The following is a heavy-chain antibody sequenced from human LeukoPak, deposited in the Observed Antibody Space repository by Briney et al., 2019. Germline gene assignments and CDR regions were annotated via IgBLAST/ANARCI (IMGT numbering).Heavy chain of an antibody. J-gene: IGHJ4*02. D-gene: IGHD3-9*01. CDR2: IYHSGST. CDR3: ARVILRYFDWTFDY. CDR1: GGSISSGGYY. V-gene: IGHV4-30-2*01. Sequence: PSQTLSLTCTVSGGSISSGGYYWSWIRQPPGKGLEWIGYIYHSGSTYYNPSLKSRVTISVDRSKNQFSLKLSSVTAADTAVYYCARVILRYFDWTFDYWGQGTLVTVSS.